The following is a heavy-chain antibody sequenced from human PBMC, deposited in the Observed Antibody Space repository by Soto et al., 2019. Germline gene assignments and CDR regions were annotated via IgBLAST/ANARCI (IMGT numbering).Heavy chain of an antibody. V-gene: IGHV3-21*04. J-gene: IGHJ5*02. D-gene: IGHD3-10*01. CDR3: ARDLGSETFDP. CDR2: ISSSGDYR. CDR1: GFTFNRYS. Sequence: EVQLVESGGGLVKAGGSLRLSCAASGFTFNRYSMTWVRQAPGKGLEWVSSISSSGDYRYYADSMRGRFTISRDNAKNSLYLQMNSLRAEDTAVYYCARDLGSETFDPWGQVTLVTVSS.